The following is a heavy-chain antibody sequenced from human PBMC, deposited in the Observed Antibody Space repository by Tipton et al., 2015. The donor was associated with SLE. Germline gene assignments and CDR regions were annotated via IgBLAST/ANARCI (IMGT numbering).Heavy chain of an antibody. D-gene: IGHD3-22*01. CDR3: ARGQWLSTTLAFDY. CDR1: GDSVSSNSAA. Sequence: GLVKPSQTLSLTCAISGDSVSSNSAAWNWIRQSPSRGLEWLGRTYYRSKWYNDYAVSVKSRITINPDTSKNQFSLKLSSVTAADTAVYYCARGQWLSTTLAFDYWGQGTLLTVSS. J-gene: IGHJ4*02. V-gene: IGHV6-1*01. CDR2: TYYRSKWYN.